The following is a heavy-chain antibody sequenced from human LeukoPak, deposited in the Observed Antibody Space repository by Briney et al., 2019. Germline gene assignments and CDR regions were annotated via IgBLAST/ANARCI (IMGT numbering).Heavy chain of an antibody. V-gene: IGHV3-66*04. CDR1: GFTVTSNY. J-gene: IGHJ4*02. CDR2: IYSGDTT. CDR3: ARRGYGDYAPFDY. Sequence: GVSLRLSCAVSGFTVTSNYMSWVRPAPGQGLEWVSFIYSGDTTYYADSVKGRFTISRDNSKNTLYLQMNSLRAEDTAVYYCARRGYGDYAPFDYWGQGTLVTVSS. D-gene: IGHD4-17*01.